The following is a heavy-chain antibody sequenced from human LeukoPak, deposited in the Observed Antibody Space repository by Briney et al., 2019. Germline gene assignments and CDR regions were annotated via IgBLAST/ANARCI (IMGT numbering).Heavy chain of an antibody. V-gene: IGHV3-74*01. D-gene: IGHD3-22*01. J-gene: IGHJ4*02. CDR1: GFTFSSYW. CDR2: INSNGGGT. Sequence: PGGSLRLSCAASGFTFSSYWMHWVRHAPGKGLVWVSRINSNGGGTTYADSVKGRFTISRDNAKNTLYLQMNSLRAEDTAVYYCARGPDTSGYYIGDHWGQGILVTVSS. CDR3: ARGPDTSGYYIGDH.